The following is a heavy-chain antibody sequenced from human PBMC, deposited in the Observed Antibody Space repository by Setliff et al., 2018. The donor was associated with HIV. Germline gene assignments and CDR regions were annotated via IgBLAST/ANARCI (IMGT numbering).Heavy chain of an antibody. V-gene: IGHV3-30*02. J-gene: IGHJ3*02. CDR3: AKDFGYSSGWYLVSGTFDI. CDR2: IHYDVSSK. CDR1: GFIFSSYG. Sequence: SGGSLRLSCAASGFIFSSYGMHWARQAPGKGLEWVAFIHYDVSSKYYGDSVKGRFTISRDNSRNTLYLQMNSLRPEDTAVYYCAKDFGYSSGWYLVSGTFDIWGQGTMVTVSS. D-gene: IGHD6-19*01.